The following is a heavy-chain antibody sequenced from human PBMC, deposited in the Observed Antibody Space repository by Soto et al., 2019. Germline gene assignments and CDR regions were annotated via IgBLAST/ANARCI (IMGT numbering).Heavy chain of an antibody. Sequence: EVQLLQSGGGLVQPGGSLRLSCAASGFTFTSYAMNWVRQAPGKGLEWVSLIRGSGGNTYYADSVKGRFTISRDNSENTLYLQMNSLRSEDTAVYYCAKGLLIGSYSTAYFDFWGQGTLVTVSS. D-gene: IGHD1-26*01. V-gene: IGHV3-23*01. J-gene: IGHJ4*02. CDR3: AKGLLIGSYSTAYFDF. CDR1: GFTFTSYA. CDR2: IRGSGGNT.